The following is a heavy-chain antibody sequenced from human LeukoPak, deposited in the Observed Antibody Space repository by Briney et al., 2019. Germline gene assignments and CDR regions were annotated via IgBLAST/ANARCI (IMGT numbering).Heavy chain of an antibody. CDR3: ARDLDTTVTMKGMDV. V-gene: IGHV4-34*01. D-gene: IGHD4-17*01. Sequence: PSETLSLTCAVYGGSFSGYYWSWIRQPPGKGLAWIGEINHSGSTNYNPSLKSRVTISVDTSKNQFSLKLSSVSAADTAVYYCARDLDTTVTMKGMDVWGKGTTVTVSS. CDR1: GGSFSGYY. J-gene: IGHJ6*04. CDR2: INHSGST.